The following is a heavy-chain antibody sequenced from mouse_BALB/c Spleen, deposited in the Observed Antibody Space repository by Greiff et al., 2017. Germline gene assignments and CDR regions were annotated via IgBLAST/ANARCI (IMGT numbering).Heavy chain of an antibody. CDR2: IWAGGST. V-gene: IGHV2-9*02. D-gene: IGHD1-1*01. Sequence: VQLKESGPGLVAPSQSLSITCTVSGFSLTSYGVHWVRQPPGKGLEWLGVIWAGGSTNYNSALMSRLSISKDNSKSQVFLKMNSLQTDDTAMYYCARDPLYYYGSSYGDYAMDYWGQGTSVTVSS. J-gene: IGHJ4*01. CDR3: ARDPLYYYGSSYGDYAMDY. CDR1: GFSLTSYG.